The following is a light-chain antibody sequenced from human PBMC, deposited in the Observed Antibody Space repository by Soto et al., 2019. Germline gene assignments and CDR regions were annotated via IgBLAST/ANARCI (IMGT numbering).Light chain of an antibody. CDR3: QQYNSYLSP. V-gene: IGKV1-5*01. J-gene: IGKJ5*01. CDR1: QSIISW. CDR2: DAS. Sequence: DLPMTPSPSILATAVDDVDPITCQPSQSIISWLAWYQQKPGKAPKHLIYDASSLESGVPSRFSGSGSGTEFTLTISSLQPDDFATYYCQQYNSYLSPFGQGTRLETK.